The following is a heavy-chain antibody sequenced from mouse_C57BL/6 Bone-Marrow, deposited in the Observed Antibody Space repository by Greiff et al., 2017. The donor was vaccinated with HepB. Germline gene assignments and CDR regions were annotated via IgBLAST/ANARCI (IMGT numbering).Heavy chain of an antibody. Sequence: QVQLQQPGAELVKPGASVKLSCKASGYTFTSYWMQWVKQRPGQGLEWIGGIDPSDSYTNYNQKFKGKATLTVDTSSSTVYMQLSSLTSEDSAVYYCARSSYSKDAMDYWGQGTSVTVSS. V-gene: IGHV1-50*01. D-gene: IGHD2-5*01. CDR1: GYTFTSYW. CDR3: ARSSYSKDAMDY. J-gene: IGHJ4*01. CDR2: IDPSDSYT.